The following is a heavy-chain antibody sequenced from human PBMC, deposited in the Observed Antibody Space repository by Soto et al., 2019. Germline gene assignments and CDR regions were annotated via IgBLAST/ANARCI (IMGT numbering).Heavy chain of an antibody. Sequence: QLQLQESGPGLVKASETLSLTCTVSGGSISTRDSISTRSFYWGWMRQPPGKGLQWIASIAYSDGSFYNSSLMSRLTISVDTSKNQFSRSLRSATAADSAVYYCASHRTLCPFASWGEGTVVTVSS. D-gene: IGHD2-21*01. V-gene: IGHV4-39*01. CDR1: GGSISTRDSISTRSFY. J-gene: IGHJ4*02. CDR2: IAYSDGS. CDR3: ASHRTLCPFAS.